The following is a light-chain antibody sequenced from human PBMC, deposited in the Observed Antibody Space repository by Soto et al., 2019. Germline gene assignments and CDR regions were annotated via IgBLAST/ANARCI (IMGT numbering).Light chain of an antibody. Sequence: ALTQPASVSGSPGQSITISCTGTSRDVGGYNFVSWYQHHPGKAPKLIICDVTYRPSGVSNRFSGSKSGNTASLTISGLQAEDEADYYCSSYATGSTVVFGTGTKLTVL. CDR2: DVT. V-gene: IGLV2-14*03. CDR3: SSYATGSTVV. J-gene: IGLJ1*01. CDR1: SRDVGGYNF.